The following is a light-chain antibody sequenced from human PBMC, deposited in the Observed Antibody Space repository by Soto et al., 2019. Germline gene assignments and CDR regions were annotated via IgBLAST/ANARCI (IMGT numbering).Light chain of an antibody. V-gene: IGLV2-14*01. Sequence: ALTQPASVSGSPGQPITISCTGTSSDVGGYNYVSWYQQHPGKAPKLMIYDVSNRPSGVSNRFSGSKSGNTASLTISGLQAEDEADYYCSSYTSSSTPYVFGTGTRSPS. CDR1: SSDVGGYNY. J-gene: IGLJ1*01. CDR2: DVS. CDR3: SSYTSSSTPYV.